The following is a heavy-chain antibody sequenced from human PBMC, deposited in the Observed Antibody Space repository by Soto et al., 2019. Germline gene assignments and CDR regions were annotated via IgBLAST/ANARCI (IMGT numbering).Heavy chain of an antibody. J-gene: IGHJ4*02. CDR1: GGLSRSHY. CDR2: IYPSGSP. D-gene: IGHD3-3*01. V-gene: IGHV4-4*07. Sequence: PSETLSLTCTDSGGLSRSHYWSWIRQPAGKGLEWIGRIYPSGSPNYNPSLKSRVTMSVDTSKNQFSLMLTSVTAADPAVYYCARDVFWGGRTHDYWGQGTLVTVSS. CDR3: ARDVFWGGRTHDY.